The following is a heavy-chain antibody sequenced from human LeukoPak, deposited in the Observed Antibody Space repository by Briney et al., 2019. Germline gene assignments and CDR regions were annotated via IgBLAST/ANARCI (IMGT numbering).Heavy chain of an antibody. V-gene: IGHV4-30-4*01. CDR3: ARAIGWDFATVSFDY. CDR1: GGSISSGDYY. J-gene: IGHJ4*02. Sequence: SQTLSLTCTVSGGSISSGDYYWSWIRQPPGKGLEWIGYIYYSGSTYYNPSLKSRVTISVDTSKNQFSLKLSSVTAADTAVYYCARAIGWDFATVSFDYWGQGTLDTVSS. D-gene: IGHD4-17*01. CDR2: IYYSGST.